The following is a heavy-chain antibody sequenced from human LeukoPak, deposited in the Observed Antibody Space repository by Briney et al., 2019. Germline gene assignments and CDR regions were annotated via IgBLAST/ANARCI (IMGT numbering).Heavy chain of an antibody. CDR1: GGSISSYY. J-gene: IGHJ4*02. CDR3: ATGSGSSGYYFGKYYFDY. D-gene: IGHD3-22*01. V-gene: IGHV4-4*07. CDR2: IYTSGST. Sequence: KSSEPLSLTCTVSGGSISSYYWSWIRQPAGKGLEWIGRIYTSGSTNYNPSLKSRVTTSVDTSKNQFSLKLSSVTAADTAVYYCATGSGSSGYYFGKYYFDYWGQGTLVTVSS.